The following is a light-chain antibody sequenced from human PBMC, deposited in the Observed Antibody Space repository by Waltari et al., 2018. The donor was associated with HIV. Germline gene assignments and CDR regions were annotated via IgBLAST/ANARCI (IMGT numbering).Light chain of an antibody. J-gene: IGLJ2*01. V-gene: IGLV2-14*01. Sequence: QSALTQPASVSGSPGQSLTISCAGSSRDVGGYNFVSWYQQHPGKAPKLMVYEVSNRPSGVSNRFSGSKSGNTASLTISGLQAEDEAVYYCSSYTTTSNVELFGGGTKLTVL. CDR1: SRDVGGYNF. CDR3: SSYTTTSNVEL. CDR2: EVS.